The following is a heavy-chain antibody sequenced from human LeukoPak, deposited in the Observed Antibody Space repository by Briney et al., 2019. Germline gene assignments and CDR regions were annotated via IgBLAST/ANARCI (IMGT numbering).Heavy chain of an antibody. V-gene: IGHV3-21*01. Sequence: GGSLRLSCAASGFTFSSYSMNWVRQAPGKGLEWVSSISSSSYIYYADSVKGRFTISRDNAKNSLYLQMNSLRAEDTAVYYCARVWGHGGYYLYDAFDIWGQGTMVTVSS. CDR2: ISSSSYI. J-gene: IGHJ3*02. CDR3: ARVWGHGGYYLYDAFDI. CDR1: GFTFSSYS. D-gene: IGHD3-22*01.